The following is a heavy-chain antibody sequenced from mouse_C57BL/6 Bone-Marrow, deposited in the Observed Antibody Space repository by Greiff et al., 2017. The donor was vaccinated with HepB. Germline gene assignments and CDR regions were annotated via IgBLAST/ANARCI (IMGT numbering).Heavy chain of an antibody. CDR1: GYTFTSYG. CDR2: IYPRSGNT. J-gene: IGHJ2*01. CDR3: ARAVEYYGSSY. V-gene: IGHV1-81*01. D-gene: IGHD1-1*01. Sequence: VQLQHSGAELARPGASVKLSCKASGYTFTSYGISWVKQRTGQGLEWIGEIYPRSGNTYYNEKFKGKATLTADKSSSTAYMELRSLTSEDSAVYFCARAVEYYGSSYWGQGTTLTVSS.